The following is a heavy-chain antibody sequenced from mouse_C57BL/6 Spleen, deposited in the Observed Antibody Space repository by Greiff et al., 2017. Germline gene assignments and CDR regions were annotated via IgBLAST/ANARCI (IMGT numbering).Heavy chain of an antibody. CDR2: ISSGSSTI. Sequence: DVHLVESGGGLVKPGGSLKLSCAASGFTFSDYGMHWVRQAPEKGLEWVAYISSGSSTIYYADTVKGRFTISRDNAKNTLFLQMTSLRSEDTAMYYCASYYWYFDVWCTGTTVTVSS. V-gene: IGHV5-17*01. J-gene: IGHJ1*03. CDR1: GFTFSDYG. CDR3: ASYYWYFDV.